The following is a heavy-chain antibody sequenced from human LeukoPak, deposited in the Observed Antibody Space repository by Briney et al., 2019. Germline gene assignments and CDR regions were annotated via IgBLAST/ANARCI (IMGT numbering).Heavy chain of an antibody. CDR2: ISNSGRNT. Sequence: HSGGSLRLSCVASGFTFNIYEMNWVRQAPGTGLGWVSAISNSGRNTYYADSVKGRFTISRDNSKNTLYLEMNSLRAEDTAVYYCSNWVEGARPSLDYWGQGALVTVSS. D-gene: IGHD6-6*01. V-gene: IGHV3-23*01. CDR3: SNWVEGARPSLDY. CDR1: GFTFNIYE. J-gene: IGHJ4*02.